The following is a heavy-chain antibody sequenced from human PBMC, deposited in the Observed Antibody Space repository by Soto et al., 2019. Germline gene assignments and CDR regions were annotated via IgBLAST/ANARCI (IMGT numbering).Heavy chain of an antibody. Sequence: SETLSLTCAVSGYSGSYAYWWGWIRQSPGKGEEWIGNVYNDGRTSYNPSLNSRGTVSMDKSKNQFSLEFRSVTPADTAVYYCVRDDYICDASRRYFDYRGRGTLVTVSS. J-gene: IGHJ4*02. CDR3: VRDDYICDASRRYFDY. CDR2: VYNDGRT. CDR1: GYSGSYAYW. V-gene: IGHV4-38-2*02. D-gene: IGHD3-10*01.